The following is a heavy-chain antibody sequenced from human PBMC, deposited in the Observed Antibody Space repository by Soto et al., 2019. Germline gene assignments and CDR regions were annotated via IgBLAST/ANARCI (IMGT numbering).Heavy chain of an antibody. CDR3: VKGLDLASLDF. J-gene: IGHJ4*02. CDR2: LTADSDDT. Sequence: EVQLLESGGTLVQPGGSLRLSCVASGFTFSTHTMNWVRQAPGKGLEWVSRLTADSDDTSYADSIKGPFTISRENSKNTLYLRMNSRRAVETVIYYCVKGLDLASLDFGGQGALVTFSS. D-gene: IGHD1-7*01. CDR1: GFTFSTHT. V-gene: IGHV3-23*01.